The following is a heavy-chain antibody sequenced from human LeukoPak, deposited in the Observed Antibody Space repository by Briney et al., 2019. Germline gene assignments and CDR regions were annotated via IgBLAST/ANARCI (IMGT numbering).Heavy chain of an antibody. D-gene: IGHD2-2*01. CDR3: ARDERKYCSDSSCYPGDY. Sequence: GGSLRLSCAASGFTVSSNYMSWVRQAPGKGLEWVGAISRTSAYIYYSDSVKGRFTLSRDNAGDSVYLQMDSLRAEDTAVYYCARDERKYCSDSSCYPGDYWGQGILVTVSS. CDR1: GFTVSSNY. V-gene: IGHV3-21*01. J-gene: IGHJ4*02. CDR2: ISRTSAYI.